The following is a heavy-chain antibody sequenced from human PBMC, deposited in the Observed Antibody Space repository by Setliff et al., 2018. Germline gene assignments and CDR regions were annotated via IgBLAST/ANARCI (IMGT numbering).Heavy chain of an antibody. CDR1: GFSFSDYY. CDR3: ARDGVSYAMDV. J-gene: IGHJ6*02. V-gene: IGHV3-11*04. Sequence: PGGSLRLSCAASGFSFSDYYMSWVRQAPGKGLEWLSKIXXXXITIFYXXSVRGRFTISRDNAKNSLYLQMNNLRAEDTALYSCARDGVSYAMDVWGHGTTVTVSS. CDR2: IXXXXITI.